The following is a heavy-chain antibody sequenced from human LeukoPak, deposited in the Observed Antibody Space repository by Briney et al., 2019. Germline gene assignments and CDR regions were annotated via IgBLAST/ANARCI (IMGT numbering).Heavy chain of an antibody. CDR1: GGSFRGYY. CDR3: ARGRTYYYGSGSYSSGMDV. Sequence: SETLSLTCDVYGGSFRGYYWSWIRRPPGKGLEWIGEINNSGSTNYNPSLKSPVTLSVDPSKNQFSLMLSSVTAADTAVYYCARGRTYYYGSGSYSSGMDVWGQGTTVTVSS. J-gene: IGHJ6*02. D-gene: IGHD3-10*01. V-gene: IGHV4-34*01. CDR2: INNSGST.